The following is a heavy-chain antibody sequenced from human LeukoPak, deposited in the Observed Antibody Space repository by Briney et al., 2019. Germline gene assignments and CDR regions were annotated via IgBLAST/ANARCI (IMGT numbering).Heavy chain of an antibody. CDR1: GFTFSSYG. CDR2: ISYDVSNK. CDR3: ARDTYNWNGLVGLKNAFDI. Sequence: GGSLRLSCAASGFTFSSYGMHWVRQAPSKGLEWVAIISYDVSNKYYADSVKGRFTISRDNAKNSLYLQMNSLRAEDTAVYYCARDTYNWNGLVGLKNAFDIWGQGTMVTVSS. J-gene: IGHJ3*02. V-gene: IGHV3-30*03. D-gene: IGHD1-1*01.